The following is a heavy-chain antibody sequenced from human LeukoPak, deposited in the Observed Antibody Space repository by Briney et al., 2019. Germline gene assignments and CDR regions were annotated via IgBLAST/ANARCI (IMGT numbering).Heavy chain of an antibody. CDR2: INPSGGST. CDR1: GYTFTSYY. Sequence: ASVKVSCKASGYTFTSYYMHWVRQAPGQGLEWMGIINPSGGSTSYAQKFQGRVTMTRDMSTSTVYMELSSLRSEDTAVYYCARDMVKLEPLQYYYYMDVWGKGTTVTVSS. J-gene: IGHJ6*03. D-gene: IGHD1-1*01. CDR3: ARDMVKLEPLQYYYYMDV. V-gene: IGHV1-46*01.